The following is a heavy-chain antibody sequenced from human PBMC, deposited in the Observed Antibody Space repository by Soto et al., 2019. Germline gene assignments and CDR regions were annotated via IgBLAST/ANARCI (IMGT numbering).Heavy chain of an antibody. J-gene: IGHJ5*02. CDR1: GFTFSSYA. CDR3: SRGPSYSSSGWFYP. D-gene: IGHD6-6*01. V-gene: IGHV3-23*01. Sequence: EVQRLESGGGLVQPGGSLSLSCAASGFTFSSYAMSWVRQAPGKGLEWVSAISGSGGSTYYADSVKGRFTISRDHSKTTVYLQRNSLRAEDTAVYYCSRGPSYSSSGWFYPRGQGTLVSVSS. CDR2: ISGSGGST.